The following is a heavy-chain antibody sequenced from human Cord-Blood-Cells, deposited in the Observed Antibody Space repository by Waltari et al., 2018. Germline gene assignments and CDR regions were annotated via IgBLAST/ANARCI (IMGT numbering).Heavy chain of an antibody. Sequence: EVQLLESGGGLVQPGGSLRLSCAAYGFTFSSYAMSLVRRAPGKGLEWVSAISGSGGSTYYADSVKGRFTISRDNSKNTLYLQMNSLRAEDTAVYYCAKSKAAAGTPFDYWGQGTLVTVSS. CDR3: AKSKAAAGTPFDY. CDR2: ISGSGGST. V-gene: IGHV3-23*01. J-gene: IGHJ4*02. CDR1: GFTFSSYA. D-gene: IGHD6-13*01.